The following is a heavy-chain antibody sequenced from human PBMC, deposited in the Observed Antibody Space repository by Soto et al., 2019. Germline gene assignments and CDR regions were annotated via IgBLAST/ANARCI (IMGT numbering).Heavy chain of an antibody. CDR1: GFTFSNAW. D-gene: IGHD3-3*01. J-gene: IGHJ6*02. V-gene: IGHV3-15*07. CDR2: IKSKTDGGTT. Sequence: EVQLVESGGGLVKPGGSLRLSCAASGFTFSNAWMNWVRQAPGKGLEWVGRIKSKTDGGTTDYAAPVKGRFTISRDDSNNTLYLQMNSLKTEDTAVYYCTTDTYYDFWSGYYSGHYYYGMDVWGQGTTVTVSS. CDR3: TTDTYYDFWSGYYSGHYYYGMDV.